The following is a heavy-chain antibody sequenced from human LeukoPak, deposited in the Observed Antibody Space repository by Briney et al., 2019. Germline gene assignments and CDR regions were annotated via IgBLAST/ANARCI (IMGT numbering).Heavy chain of an antibody. D-gene: IGHD3-3*01. J-gene: IGHJ5*02. CDR2: INHSGST. CDR3: ARGHSPLYYDFWSGYYCWFDP. Sequence: SETLSLTCAVYGGSFSGYYWSWIRQPPGKGLEWIGEINHSGSTNYNPSLKSRVTISVDTSKNQFSLKLSSVTAADTAVYYCARGHSPLYYDFWSGYYCWFDPWGQGTLVTVSS. CDR1: GGSFSGYY. V-gene: IGHV4-34*01.